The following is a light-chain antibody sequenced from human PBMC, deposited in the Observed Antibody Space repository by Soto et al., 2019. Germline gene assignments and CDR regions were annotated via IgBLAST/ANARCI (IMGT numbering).Light chain of an antibody. V-gene: IGLV2-14*01. CDR3: TSYTITSPYV. Sequence: QSVLTRPASMSGSPGQSITSSCTGTSSDIGRYNFVSWYQHHPGKAPKLIIYEATKRPSGVSYRFSGSKSGNTASLTISGLQAEDEADYYCTSYTITSPYVFGTGTKVTVL. J-gene: IGLJ1*01. CDR2: EAT. CDR1: SSDIGRYNF.